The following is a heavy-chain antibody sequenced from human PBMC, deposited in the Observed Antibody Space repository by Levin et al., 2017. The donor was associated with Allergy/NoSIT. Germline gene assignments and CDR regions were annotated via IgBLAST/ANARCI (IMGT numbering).Heavy chain of an antibody. D-gene: IGHD6-13*01. J-gene: IGHJ2*01. CDR2: ISPYNGDT. CDR1: GYTFITFN. CDR3: AGGPPSRSSSLYWFFDL. V-gene: IGHV1-18*01. Sequence: ASVKVSCKASGYTFITFNINWVRQAPGQGLEWMGWISPYNGDTKYAQKVQGRVTMTTDTSTSTAYMDLRSLESDDTAVYYCAGGPPSRSSSLYWFFDLWGRGTLLTVSS.